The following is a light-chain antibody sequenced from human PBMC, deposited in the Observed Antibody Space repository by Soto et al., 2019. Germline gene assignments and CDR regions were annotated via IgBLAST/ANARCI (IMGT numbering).Light chain of an antibody. CDR3: QQYNSYWT. V-gene: IGKV1-5*01. CDR1: PRISRW. Sequence: DLQRTQSPSPLSASVGDRVTITCRASPRISRWLAWYKQKPGKAPNVLIYDASSLESGVPSRFSGSGSGTEFTLTIESLKPDDFATDYCQQYNSYWTFGQGTKVDIK. J-gene: IGKJ1*01. CDR2: DAS.